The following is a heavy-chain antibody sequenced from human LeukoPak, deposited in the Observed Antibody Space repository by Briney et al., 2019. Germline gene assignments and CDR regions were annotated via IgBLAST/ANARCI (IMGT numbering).Heavy chain of an antibody. D-gene: IGHD2-21*02. CDR1: GLTFRTYW. Sequence: PGGSLRLSCAASGLTFRTYWMHWVRQAPGKGLVWVSRITSDGIGTSYADSVKGRFTISRDNAKNTLYLQMNSLRAEDTAVYYCEREVTGTSYFDYWGRGPLVPVSS. CDR3: EREVTGTSYFDY. V-gene: IGHV3-74*01. CDR2: ITSDGIGT. J-gene: IGHJ4*02.